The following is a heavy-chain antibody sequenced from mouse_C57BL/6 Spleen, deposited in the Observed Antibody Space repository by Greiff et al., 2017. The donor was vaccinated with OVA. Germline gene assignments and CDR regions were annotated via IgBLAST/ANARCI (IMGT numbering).Heavy chain of an antibody. CDR1: GYTFTSYW. V-gene: IGHV1-74*01. D-gene: IGHD2-2*01. CDR3: AIWGRGLRGWWAD. CDR2: IHPSDSDT. J-gene: IGHJ3*01. Sequence: VQLQQPGAELVKPGASVKVSCQASGYTFTSYWMHWVKQRPGQGLAWIGSIHPSDSDTNYNQKFKGKATLTVDKSSSTAYMQLSSLTAEDSAVYYCAIWGRGLRGWWADWGQGTLVTVSA.